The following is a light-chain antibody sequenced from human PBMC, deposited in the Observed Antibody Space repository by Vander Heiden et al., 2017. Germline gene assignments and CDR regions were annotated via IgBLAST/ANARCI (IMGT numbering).Light chain of an antibody. J-gene: IGLJ2*01. Sequence: SYELTQPPSVSVSPGQTASITCSGDKLGDKYACWYQQKPGQSPVLVIYQDSKRPSGIPERFSGSNSGNTATLTISGTQAMDEADYYCQAWDGSTALVFGGGTKLTVL. CDR1: KLGDKY. CDR3: QAWDGSTALV. V-gene: IGLV3-1*01. CDR2: QDS.